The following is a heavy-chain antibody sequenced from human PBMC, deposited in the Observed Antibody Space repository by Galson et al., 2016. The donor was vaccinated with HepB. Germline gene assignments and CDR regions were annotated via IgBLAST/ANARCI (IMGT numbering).Heavy chain of an antibody. D-gene: IGHD3/OR15-3a*01. V-gene: IGHV3-23*01. Sequence: SLRLSCAASGFTFSNFAMRWVRQSPKTGLEWVSSISHNGEMTYDADFVEGRFTIARGNANKTVYLQMNSLRAGDTAVYYCVKDPVASSGTGWFDSWGQGILVTVSS. J-gene: IGHJ5*01. CDR2: ISHNGEMT. CDR1: GFTFSNFA. CDR3: VKDPVASSGTGWFDS.